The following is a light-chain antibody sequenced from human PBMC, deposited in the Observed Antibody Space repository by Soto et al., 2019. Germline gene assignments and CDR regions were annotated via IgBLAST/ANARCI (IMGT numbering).Light chain of an antibody. CDR3: QQSFGPPYT. CDR2: ETS. J-gene: IGKJ2*01. V-gene: IGKV1-39*01. Sequence: DVQMTQSPSYLFASGGDSVTISCRASQSLGRRLTWDQQKAGEDPKLLIYETSNLQDAVPLRFCGRGSDTDFTLTINSLQPADVATYYCQQSFGPPYTFGHSTKL. CDR1: QSLGRR.